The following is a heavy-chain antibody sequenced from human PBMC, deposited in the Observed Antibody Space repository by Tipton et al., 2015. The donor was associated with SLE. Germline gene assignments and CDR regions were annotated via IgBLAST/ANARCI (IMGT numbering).Heavy chain of an antibody. J-gene: IGHJ2*01. V-gene: IGHV4-59*01. CDR2: MYYSGST. CDR1: GGSISSYY. CDR3: ARENRYFDL. D-gene: IGHD1-14*01. Sequence: LRLSCTVSGGSISSYYWSWIRQPPGKGLEWIGYMYYSGSTNYNPSLKSRVTISVDTSKNQLSLKLSSVTAADTAVYYCARENRYFDLWGRGTQVTVSS.